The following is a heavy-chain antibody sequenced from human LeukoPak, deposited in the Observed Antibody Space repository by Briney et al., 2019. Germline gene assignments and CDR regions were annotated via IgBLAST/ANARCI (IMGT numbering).Heavy chain of an antibody. CDR1: GGSISGYY. CDR3: ARDLSGSSSSWYNGMDV. CDR2: IYTSGST. J-gene: IGHJ6*02. D-gene: IGHD6-13*01. V-gene: IGHV4-4*07. Sequence: SETLSLTCTVSGGSISGYYWSWIRQPAGKGLEWIGRIYTSGSTNYNPSLKSRVTMSVDTSKNQFSLKLSSVTAADTAVYYCARDLSGSSSSWYNGMDVWGQGTTVTVSS.